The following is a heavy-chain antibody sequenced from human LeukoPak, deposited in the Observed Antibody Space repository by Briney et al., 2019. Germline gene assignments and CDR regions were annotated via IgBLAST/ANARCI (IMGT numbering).Heavy chain of an antibody. CDR1: GGSVSSGSYY. CDR2: IYYSGST. V-gene: IGHV4-61*01. Sequence: PSETLSLTCTVSGGSVSSGSYYWRWIRQPPGKGLEWIGYIYYSGSTNYNPSLKSRVTISVDTSKNQFSLKLSSVTAADTAVYYCAGGITMVRGVIRCGMDVWGKGTTVTVSS. CDR3: AGGITMVRGVIRCGMDV. D-gene: IGHD3-10*01. J-gene: IGHJ6*04.